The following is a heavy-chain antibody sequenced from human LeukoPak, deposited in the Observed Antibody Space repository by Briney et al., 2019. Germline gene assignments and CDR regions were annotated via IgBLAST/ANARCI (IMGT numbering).Heavy chain of an antibody. CDR3: ARVFVGGYSSSWRNWFDP. Sequence: ASVKVSCKASGYTFTSYYMHWVRQAPGQGLEWMGIINPSGGRTNYAPKFQGRVTMTRDTATSTVYMELSSLRSDDTAVYYCARVFVGGYSSSWRNWFDPWGQGTLVTVSS. J-gene: IGHJ5*02. CDR1: GYTFTSYY. V-gene: IGHV1-46*01. D-gene: IGHD6-13*01. CDR2: INPSGGRT.